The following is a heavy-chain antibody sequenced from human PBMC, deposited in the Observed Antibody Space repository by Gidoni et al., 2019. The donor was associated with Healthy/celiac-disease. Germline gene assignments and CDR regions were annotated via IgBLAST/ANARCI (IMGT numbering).Heavy chain of an antibody. CDR1: GFTFSSYS. CDR3: VLTIFGVVPPYYLDY. CDR2: ISSSSSYI. Sequence: GGSLRLSCAASGFTFSSYSMNWVRQAPGKGLEWVSSISSSSSYIYYADSVKGRFTISRYNANNSLYLQMNRLRAEDTAGYYRVLTIFGVVPPYYLDYWGQGTLVTVYS. D-gene: IGHD3-3*01. V-gene: IGHV3-21*01. J-gene: IGHJ4*02.